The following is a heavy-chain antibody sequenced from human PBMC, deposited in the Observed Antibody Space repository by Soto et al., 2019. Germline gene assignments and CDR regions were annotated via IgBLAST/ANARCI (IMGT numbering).Heavy chain of an antibody. V-gene: IGHV3-30*18. J-gene: IGHJ3*02. CDR2: ISYDGSNK. D-gene: IGHD6-19*01. CDR1: GFTFSSYG. Sequence: GGSLRLSCAASGFTFSSYGMHWVRQAPGKGLEWVAVISYDGSNKYYADSVKGRFTISRDNSKNTLYLQMNSLRAEDTAVYYCAKFGGQWLVTGYDACEIWGKETMVTV. CDR3: AKFGGQWLVTGYDACEI.